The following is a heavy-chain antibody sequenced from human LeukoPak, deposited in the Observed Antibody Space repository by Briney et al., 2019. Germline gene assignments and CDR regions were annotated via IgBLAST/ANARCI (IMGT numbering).Heavy chain of an antibody. D-gene: IGHD3-3*01. J-gene: IGHJ6*03. V-gene: IGHV4-59*01. CDR1: GGSLSSYY. CDR2: IYYSGST. CDR3: ARSTYYDFWSGLVYYMDV. Sequence: SETLSLTCTVSGGSLSSYYWSWIRQPPGKGLEWIRYIYYSGSTNYNPSLKSRVTISVDTSKNQFSLKLSSVTAADTAVYYCARSTYYDFWSGLVYYMDVWGKGTTVTVSS.